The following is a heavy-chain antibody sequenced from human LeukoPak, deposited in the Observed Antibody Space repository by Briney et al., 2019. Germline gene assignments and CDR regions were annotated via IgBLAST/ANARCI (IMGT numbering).Heavy chain of an antibody. J-gene: IGHJ4*02. Sequence: SETLSLTCTVSGGSISSGGYYWSWIRQHPGKGLEWIGYIYYSGSTYYNPSLKSRVTISVDTSKNQFSLKLSSVTAADTAVYYCARSRNGYSSSWPYYFGYWGQGTLVTVSS. D-gene: IGHD6-13*01. CDR2: IYYSGST. V-gene: IGHV4-31*03. CDR1: GGSISSGGYY. CDR3: ARSRNGYSSSWPYYFGY.